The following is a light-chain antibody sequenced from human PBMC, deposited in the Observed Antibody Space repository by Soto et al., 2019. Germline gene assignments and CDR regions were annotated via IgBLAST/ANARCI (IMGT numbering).Light chain of an antibody. CDR1: QSVNSN. CDR3: QKYNNWPIN. Sequence: GMTQSPATRAVSRGGRATLSFRASQSVNSNLAWYQQKPGQAPRLLIYGASTRATGIPARFTGSGSGTEFTLTISSLQSEDFAVYYCQKYNNWPINCGQGTRLEIK. CDR2: GAS. J-gene: IGKJ5*01. V-gene: IGKV3-15*01.